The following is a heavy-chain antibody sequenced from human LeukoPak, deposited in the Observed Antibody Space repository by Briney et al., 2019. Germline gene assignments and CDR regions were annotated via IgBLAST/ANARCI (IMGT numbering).Heavy chain of an antibody. CDR1: GGSVSGYY. V-gene: IGHV4-59*08. D-gene: IGHD5-24*01. CDR2: IYYSGST. CDR3: ARRARWAQDFDY. Sequence: PSETLSLTCTVSGGSVSGYYWSWIRQPPGKGLEWIAYIYYSGSTNYNPSLKSRVTISVDTSKNQFSLRPSSLTAADTAVYYCARRARWAQDFDYWGQGTLVTVSS. J-gene: IGHJ4*02.